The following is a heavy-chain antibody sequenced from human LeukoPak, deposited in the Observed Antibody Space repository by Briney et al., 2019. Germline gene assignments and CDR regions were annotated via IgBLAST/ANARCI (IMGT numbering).Heavy chain of an antibody. J-gene: IGHJ2*01. Sequence: SETLSLTCTVSGDSISSSSYYWSWIRQPPGKGPEWLGYIYYSGSTNYNPSLKSRVTISVDTSKNQFSLKLSSVTAADTAVYYCARDIGYYDSSGYFWYFDLWGRGTLVTVSS. CDR1: GDSISSSSYY. V-gene: IGHV4-61*01. CDR2: IYYSGST. CDR3: ARDIGYYDSSGYFWYFDL. D-gene: IGHD3-22*01.